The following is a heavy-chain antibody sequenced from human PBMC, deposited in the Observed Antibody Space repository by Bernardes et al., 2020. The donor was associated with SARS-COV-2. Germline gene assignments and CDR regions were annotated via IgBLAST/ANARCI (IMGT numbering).Heavy chain of an antibody. J-gene: IGHJ6*02. CDR3: ARVGGGTMVRGVSYYYGMDV. CDR2: INPNSGGT. V-gene: IGHV1-2*02. Sequence: ASVKVSCMASGYTFTGYYMHWVRQAPGQGLEWMGWINPNSGGTNYAQKFQGRVTMTRDTSISTAYMELSRLRSDDTAVYYCARVGGGTMVRGVSYYYGMDVWGQGTTVTVSS. CDR1: GYTFTGYY. D-gene: IGHD3-10*01.